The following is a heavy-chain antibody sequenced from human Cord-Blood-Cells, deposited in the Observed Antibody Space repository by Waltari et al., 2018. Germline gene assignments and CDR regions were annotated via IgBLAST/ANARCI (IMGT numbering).Heavy chain of an antibody. Sequence: QVQPVQSGAEVKKPGASVKVSCKASGYTFTSYDINWVRQATGQGLEWMGWMNPNSGNTGYAQKCQGRVTKTRNTSISTAYMGLSSLRSEDTAVYYCARESGSSWYIASNYYGMDVWGQGTTVTVSS. V-gene: IGHV1-8*01. D-gene: IGHD6-13*01. CDR1: GYTFTSYD. CDR3: ARESGSSWYIASNYYGMDV. J-gene: IGHJ6*02. CDR2: MNPNSGNT.